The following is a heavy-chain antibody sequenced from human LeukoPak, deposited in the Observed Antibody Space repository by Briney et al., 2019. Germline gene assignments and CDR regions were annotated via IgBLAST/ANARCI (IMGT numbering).Heavy chain of an antibody. D-gene: IGHD2-15*01. CDR1: GGPISSYY. V-gene: IGHV4-59*01. CDR2: IYYSGST. J-gene: IGHJ6*02. Sequence: PLETLSLTCTVSGGPISSYYWSWIRQPPGKGLEWIGYIYYSGSTNYNPSLKSRVTISVDTSKNQFSLKLSSVTAADTAVYYCARQPIVANYYYGMDVWGQGTTVTVSS. CDR3: ARQPIVANYYYGMDV.